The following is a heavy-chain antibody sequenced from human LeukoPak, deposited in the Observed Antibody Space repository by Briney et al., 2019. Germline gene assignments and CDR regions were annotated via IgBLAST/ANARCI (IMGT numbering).Heavy chain of an antibody. D-gene: IGHD4-17*01. CDR2: IIPIFGTA. CDR1: GYTFTGYY. V-gene: IGHV1-69*13. J-gene: IGHJ4*02. CDR3: ARTRGGDYVLDY. Sequence: SVKVSCKASGYTFTGYYMHWVRQAPGQGLEWMGGIIPIFGTANYAQKFQGRVTITADESTSTAYMELSSLRSEDTAVYYCARTRGGDYVLDYWGQGTLVTVSS.